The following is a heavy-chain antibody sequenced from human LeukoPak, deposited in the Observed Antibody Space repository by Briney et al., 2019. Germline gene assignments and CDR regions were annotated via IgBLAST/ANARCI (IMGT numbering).Heavy chain of an antibody. Sequence: SETLSLTCAVYGGPFSGYYWSWIRQPPGKGLEWIGEINHSRGTNYKPSLKSRVTMSLDTSKNQLSLNLSSVTAADTALYYCARGQGGDAFDIWGQGTMVTVSS. CDR1: GGPFSGYY. CDR2: INHSRGT. J-gene: IGHJ3*02. D-gene: IGHD1-26*01. V-gene: IGHV4-34*01. CDR3: ARGQGGDAFDI.